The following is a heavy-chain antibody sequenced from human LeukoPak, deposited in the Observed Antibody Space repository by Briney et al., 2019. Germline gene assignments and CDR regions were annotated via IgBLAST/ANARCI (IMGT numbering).Heavy chain of an antibody. CDR1: GYTFTGYY. Sequence: ASVKVSCKASGYTFTGYYMHWVRQAPGQGLEWIGRINPNSGGTNYAHKFQGRVTMTRDTSISTAYMELSRLRSDDTAVYYCARDLDWNYEFYYFDYWGQGTLVTVSS. D-gene: IGHD1-7*01. CDR2: INPNSGGT. V-gene: IGHV1-2*06. J-gene: IGHJ4*02. CDR3: ARDLDWNYEFYYFDY.